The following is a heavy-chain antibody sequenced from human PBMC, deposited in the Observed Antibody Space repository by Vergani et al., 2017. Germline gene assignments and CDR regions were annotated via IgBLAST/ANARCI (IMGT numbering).Heavy chain of an antibody. Sequence: QVQLVQSGAAVKKPGASVKVSCKASGYTFTSYGISWVRQAPGQGLEWMGSISAYNGNTNYAQKLQGRVTMTTDTSTSTAYMELRSLRADDTAVYYCARDRRGYSYGYPVDYWGQGTLVTVSS. V-gene: IGHV1-18*01. J-gene: IGHJ4*02. D-gene: IGHD5-18*01. CDR2: ISAYNGNT. CDR1: GYTFTSYG. CDR3: ARDRRGYSYGYPVDY.